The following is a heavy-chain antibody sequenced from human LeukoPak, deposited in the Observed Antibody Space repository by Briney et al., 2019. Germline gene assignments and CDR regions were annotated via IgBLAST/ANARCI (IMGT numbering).Heavy chain of an antibody. Sequence: GGSLTLSCTASGFTFSSYGMNWVRQAPGKGLEWVSGISRSGSATYYADSVKGRFTISRDNSNSTLYLQMSTLRAEDTALYYCAKGPRAFGGIIGSGGYYFDYWGQGALVTVSS. J-gene: IGHJ4*02. CDR3: AKGPRAFGGIIGSGGYYFDY. V-gene: IGHV3-23*01. CDR1: GFTFSSYG. D-gene: IGHD3-16*02. CDR2: ISRSGSAT.